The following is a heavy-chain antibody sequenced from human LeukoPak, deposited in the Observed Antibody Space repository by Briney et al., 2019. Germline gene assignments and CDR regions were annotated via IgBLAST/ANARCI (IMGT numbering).Heavy chain of an antibody. CDR2: IKQGGSEK. CDR1: GFTFNSYW. CDR3: ARVGTPSYEGY. V-gene: IGHV3-7*01. Sequence: GGSLRLSCAASGFTFNSYWMSWVRQAPGKGLEWVANIKQGGSEKYYVDSVKGRFTISRDNAKNSLYLQMNSLRAEDTAVYYCARVGTPSYEGYWGQGTLVTVSS. J-gene: IGHJ4*02. D-gene: IGHD5-18*01.